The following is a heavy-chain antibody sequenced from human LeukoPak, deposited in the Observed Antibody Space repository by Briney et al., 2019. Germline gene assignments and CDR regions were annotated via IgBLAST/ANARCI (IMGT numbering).Heavy chain of an antibody. CDR2: IYSGGST. CDR3: ARDRDYYDSSGYYYGMDV. J-gene: IGHJ6*02. Sequence: GGSLRLSCAASGFTVSSNYMSWVRQAPGKGLEWDSVIYSGGSTYYADSVKGRFTISRDNSKNTLYLQMNSLRAEDTAVYYCARDRDYYDSSGYYYGMDVWGQGTTVTVSS. D-gene: IGHD3-22*01. V-gene: IGHV3-66*02. CDR1: GFTVSSNY.